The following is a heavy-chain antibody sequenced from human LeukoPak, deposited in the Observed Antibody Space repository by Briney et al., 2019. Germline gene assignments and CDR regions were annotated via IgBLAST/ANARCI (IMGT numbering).Heavy chain of an antibody. J-gene: IGHJ6*03. V-gene: IGHV3-30*02. CDR3: AKGVVVAATTSDYYYYYMDV. Sequence: GGSLRLSCAASGFTFSSYGMHWVRQAPGKGLEWVAFIRYDGSNKYYADSVKGRFTISRDNSKNTLYLQMNSLRAEDTAVYYCAKGVVVAATTSDYYYYYMDVWGKGTTVTISS. CDR2: IRYDGSNK. CDR1: GFTFSSYG. D-gene: IGHD2-15*01.